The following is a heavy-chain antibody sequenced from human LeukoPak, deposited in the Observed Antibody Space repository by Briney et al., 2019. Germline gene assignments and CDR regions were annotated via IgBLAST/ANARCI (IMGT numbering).Heavy chain of an antibody. V-gene: IGHV4-59*11. CDR1: GGSISSHY. J-gene: IGHJ6*03. D-gene: IGHD5/OR15-5a*01. CDR3: ARGALRGFYAFFYMDV. Sequence: SKTLSLTCTVSGGSISSHYWIWVRQSPEKGLEWVGDISSSGNTGYKPHLRSRVTISLDTSKNQFSLNLSSVTAADPDVYYCARGALRGFYAFFYMDVWGKGTTVTVSS. CDR2: ISSSGNT.